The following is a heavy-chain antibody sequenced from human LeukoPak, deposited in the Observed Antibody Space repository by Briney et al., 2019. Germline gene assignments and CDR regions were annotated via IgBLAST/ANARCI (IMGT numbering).Heavy chain of an antibody. V-gene: IGHV4-34*01. D-gene: IGHD2-21*02. CDR2: INHSGST. J-gene: IGHJ4*02. Sequence: PSETLSLTCAVYGGSFSGYYWSWIRQPPGKGLEWIGEINHSGSTNYNPSLKSRVTISVDTSKNQFSLKLSSVTAADTAVYYCARQCGGDCYPEEFDYWGQGTLVTVSS. CDR3: ARQCGGDCYPEEFDY. CDR1: GGSFSGYY.